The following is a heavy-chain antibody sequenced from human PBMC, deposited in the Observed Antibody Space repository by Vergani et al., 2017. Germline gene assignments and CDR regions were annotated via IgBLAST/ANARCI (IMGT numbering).Heavy chain of an antibody. CDR3: ARECSSRDIVATIIDY. J-gene: IGHJ4*02. Sequence: QLQLQESGPGLVKPSETLSLTCTVSGGSISSSSYYWGWIRQPPGKGLEWIGSIYYSGSTYYNPSLKSRVTISVDTSKNQFSLKLSSVTAADTAVYYCARECSSRDIVATIIDYWGQGTLVTVSS. CDR2: IYYSGST. D-gene: IGHD5-12*01. V-gene: IGHV4-39*02. CDR1: GGSISSSSYY.